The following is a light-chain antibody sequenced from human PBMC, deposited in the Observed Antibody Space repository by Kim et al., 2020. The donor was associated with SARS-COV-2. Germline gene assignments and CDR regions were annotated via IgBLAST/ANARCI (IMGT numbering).Light chain of an antibody. J-gene: IGKJ1*01. CDR2: DAS. CDR1: QSISSW. V-gene: IGKV1-5*01. CDR3: QHYNSYSQT. Sequence: DIQMTQSPSTLSASVGDRVTITCRASQSISSWLAWYQQKPGKAPNLLIYDASRLESGVPTRFSGSGSGTQFTLTISSLQPDDSGTYYCQHYNSYSQTFGQGTKVEIK.